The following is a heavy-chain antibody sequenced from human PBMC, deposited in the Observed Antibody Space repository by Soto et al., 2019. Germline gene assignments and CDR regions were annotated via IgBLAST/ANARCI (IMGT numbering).Heavy chain of an antibody. D-gene: IGHD1-26*01. CDR2: IYYSGSS. V-gene: IGHV4-31*03. CDR3: ARVEGSSYYFRHDC. Sequence: PSETLSLTCTVSGVSISSGSYHWSWIRQHPGKGLEWIGNIYYSGSSYYNPSLKSRATISIDTSKDQFSLRLGSVTAADTAVYYCARVEGSSYYFRHDCSGRGTLVTV. J-gene: IGHJ4*01. CDR1: GVSISSGSYH.